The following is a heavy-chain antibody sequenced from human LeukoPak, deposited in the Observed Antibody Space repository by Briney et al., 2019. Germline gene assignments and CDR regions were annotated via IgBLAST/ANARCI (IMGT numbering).Heavy chain of an antibody. CDR3: AKDSLCSGGSCYSSYYYYGMDV. J-gene: IGHJ6*02. V-gene: IGHV3-9*01. CDR1: GFTFDDYA. D-gene: IGHD2-15*01. CDR2: ISWNSGSI. Sequence: PGGSLRLSCAASGFTFDDYAIHSVRQAPGKGLEWVSGISWNSGSIGYADSAKGRFTISRDNAKNTLYLQLNSLRAEDTALYYCAKDSLCSGGSCYSSYYYYGMDVWGQGTTVTVSS.